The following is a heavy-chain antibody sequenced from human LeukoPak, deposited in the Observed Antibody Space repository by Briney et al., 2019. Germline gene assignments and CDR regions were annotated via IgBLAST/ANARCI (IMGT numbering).Heavy chain of an antibody. CDR1: GFTFSSYA. V-gene: IGHV3-23*01. D-gene: IGHD1-26*01. CDR3: AKGIPETIVGATPDH. Sequence: SGASLRLSCAASGFTFSSYAMSWVRQAPGKGLEWVSVISGSGGSTYYADSVKGRFTISRDNSKNTLYLQMNSLRAEDTAVYYCAKGIPETIVGATPDHWGQGTLVTVSS. CDR2: ISGSGGST. J-gene: IGHJ4*02.